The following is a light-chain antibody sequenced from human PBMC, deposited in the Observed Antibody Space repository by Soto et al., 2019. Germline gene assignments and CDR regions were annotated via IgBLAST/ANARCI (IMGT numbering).Light chain of an antibody. CDR2: SNS. J-gene: IGLJ2*01. CDR3: AAWDDSLNVPV. CDR1: SSNIGSNI. Sequence: QSVLTQPPSASGTPGQRVTISCSGSSSNIGSNIVNWFQQLPGTAPKLLIYSNSQRPSGVPDRFSGSKSGTSASLAISGLQSEDEADYYCAAWDDSLNVPVFGGGTKLTVL. V-gene: IGLV1-44*01.